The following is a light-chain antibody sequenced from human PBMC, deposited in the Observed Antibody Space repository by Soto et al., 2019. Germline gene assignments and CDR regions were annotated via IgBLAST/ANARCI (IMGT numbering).Light chain of an antibody. CDR1: QSISSY. Sequence: DIPMTQSPSSLSASVGDRVTITCRTSQSISSYLNWYQQKPGKAPKLLIYAASILQRGVPSRFSGSGSGTDFTLTISSLQPEDSATYHCQQSYSTPFTFGGGTEVEIK. CDR3: QQSYSTPFT. V-gene: IGKV1-39*01. CDR2: AAS. J-gene: IGKJ4*01.